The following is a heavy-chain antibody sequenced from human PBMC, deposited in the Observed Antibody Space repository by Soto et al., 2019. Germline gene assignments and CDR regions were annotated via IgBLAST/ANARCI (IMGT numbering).Heavy chain of an antibody. J-gene: IGHJ6*03. CDR2: IYYSGST. CDR3: ARVRSKKAPYYYYYMDV. D-gene: IGHD4-4*01. V-gene: IGHV4-59*01. Sequence: SETLSLTCTVSGGSISSYYWSWIRQPPGKGLEWIGYIYYSGSTNYNPSLKSRVTISVDTSKNQFSLKLSSVTAADTAVYYCARVRSKKAPYYYYYMDVWGKGTTVTVSS. CDR1: GGSISSYY.